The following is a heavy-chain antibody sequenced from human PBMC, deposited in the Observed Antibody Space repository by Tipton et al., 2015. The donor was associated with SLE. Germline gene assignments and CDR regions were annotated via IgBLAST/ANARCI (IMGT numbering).Heavy chain of an antibody. CDR2: INHSGRA. CDR3: ARTGSSFGEGFDY. CDR1: GGSFSGYY. J-gene: IGHJ4*02. D-gene: IGHD3-16*01. Sequence: TLSLTCAVYGGSFSGYYWSWIRQPPGKGLEWIGEINHSGRATYSPSLKSRVSMSVDTSKNQFSLTLKSVTDADTAVYFCARTGSSFGEGFDYWGQGSLVTISP. V-gene: IGHV4-34*01.